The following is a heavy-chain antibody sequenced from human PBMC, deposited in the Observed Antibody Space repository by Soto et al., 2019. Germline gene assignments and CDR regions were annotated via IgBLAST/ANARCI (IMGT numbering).Heavy chain of an antibody. CDR3: ARDIASYAYGEGY. D-gene: IGHD2-21*01. J-gene: IGHJ4*02. CDR1: GGSLKSFW. CDR2: VYSSGTT. V-gene: IGHV4-4*07. Sequence: SETLSLTCTVSGGSLKSFWWSWIRQPAGKGLEWIGRVYSSGTTDYNPPLNNRATMSVEASKNQFSLKLSSVTAADKAVYYCARDIASYAYGEGYWGQGIQVTVTS.